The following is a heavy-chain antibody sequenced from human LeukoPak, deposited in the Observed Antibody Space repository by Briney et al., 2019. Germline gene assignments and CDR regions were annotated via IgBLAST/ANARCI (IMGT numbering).Heavy chain of an antibody. CDR1: EFTVTSNY. Sequence: GDSLRLSCAASEFTVTSNYMSWVRQAPGECLQWVSVIYPGGAIYYADSVKGRFIISRDNSKNTLSLQMNSLTADDTAVYYCVRGPRYYDDSGFHYGVFDIWGQGTVVTVSS. V-gene: IGHV3-53*01. J-gene: IGHJ3*02. D-gene: IGHD3-22*01. CDR2: IYPGGAI. CDR3: VRGPRYYDDSGFHYGVFDI.